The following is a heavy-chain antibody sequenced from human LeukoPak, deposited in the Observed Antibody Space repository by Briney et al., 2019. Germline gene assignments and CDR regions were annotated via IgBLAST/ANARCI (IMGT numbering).Heavy chain of an antibody. J-gene: IGHJ6*03. Sequence: SETLSLTCAVYGGSFSGYYWSWIRQPPGKGLEWIGEINHSGSTNYNPSLKSRVTISVDTPKNQFSLKLSSVTAADTAVYYCARGRSSSYYYYYYMDVWGKGTTVTVSS. CDR2: INHSGST. D-gene: IGHD3-16*02. CDR1: GGSFSGYY. V-gene: IGHV4-34*01. CDR3: ARGRSSSYYYYYYMDV.